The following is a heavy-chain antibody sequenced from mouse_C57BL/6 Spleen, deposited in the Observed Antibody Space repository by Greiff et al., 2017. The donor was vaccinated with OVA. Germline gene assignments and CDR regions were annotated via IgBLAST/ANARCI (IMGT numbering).Heavy chain of an antibody. CDR3: ARRGLLRSYYYAMDY. V-gene: IGHV5-9*01. Sequence: DVKLVESGGDLVKPGGSLKLSCAASGFTFSSYTMSWVRQTPEKRLEWVATISGGGGNTYYPDSVKGRFTISRDNAKNTLYLQMSSLRSEDTALYYCARRGLLRSYYYAMDYWGQGTSVTVSS. J-gene: IGHJ4*01. CDR2: ISGGGGNT. CDR1: GFTFSSYT. D-gene: IGHD1-1*01.